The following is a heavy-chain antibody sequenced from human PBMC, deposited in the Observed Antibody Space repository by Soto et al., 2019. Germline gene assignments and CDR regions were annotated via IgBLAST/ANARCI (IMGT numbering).Heavy chain of an antibody. Sequence: QVQLQQWGAGLLKASETLSLTCAVVGDSLRGQSWNWIRQSPGKGLEWIGELDQSGGTNYNPSLKSRAIISDDTSQNQFSLTLTSVTAADPAVYYCAREDSYGWSGESLDVWGQGTTVTVS. CDR2: LDQSGGT. V-gene: IGHV4-34*01. CDR1: GDSLRGQS. CDR3: AREDSYGWSGESLDV. D-gene: IGHD6-19*01. J-gene: IGHJ6*02.